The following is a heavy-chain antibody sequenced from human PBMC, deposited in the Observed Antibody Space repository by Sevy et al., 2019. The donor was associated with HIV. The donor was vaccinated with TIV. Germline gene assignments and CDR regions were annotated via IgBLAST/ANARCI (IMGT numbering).Heavy chain of an antibody. J-gene: IGHJ4*02. CDR2: ITSSSSTI. CDR3: ARAQADYGDFGGHFDH. Sequence: GGSLRLSCAASGLRFSSFSMNWVRQAPGKGLEWVSYITSSSSTIFYADSVKGRFTISRDNAKNSLYLQMSSLRDEDTAVYYCARAQADYGDFGGHFDHWGQGSLVTVSS. V-gene: IGHV3-48*02. CDR1: GLRFSSFS. D-gene: IGHD4-17*01.